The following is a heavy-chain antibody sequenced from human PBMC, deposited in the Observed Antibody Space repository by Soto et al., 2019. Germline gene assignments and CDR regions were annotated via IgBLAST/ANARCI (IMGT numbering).Heavy chain of an antibody. CDR2: ISAYNGNT. V-gene: IGHV1-18*01. Sequence: QVQLVQSGAEVKKPGASVKVSCKASGYTFTSYGISWVRQAPGQGLEWMGWISAYNGNTNYAQKLQGRVTMTTDTXXSTADMELRSLRSDDTAVYYCARDWFSSGFSGMDVWGQGTTVTVSS. D-gene: IGHD6-19*01. CDR1: GYTFTSYG. CDR3: ARDWFSSGFSGMDV. J-gene: IGHJ6*02.